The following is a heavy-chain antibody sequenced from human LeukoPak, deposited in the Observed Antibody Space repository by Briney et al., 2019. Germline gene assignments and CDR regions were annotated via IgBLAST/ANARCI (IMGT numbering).Heavy chain of an antibody. D-gene: IGHD3-10*01. Sequence: SETLSLTCTVSGGSISTYYWSWIRQSPGRGLEWIGCIYYSGSTNYNPSLKSRVTMSVDTSKNQFSLKLTSVTAADTAVYYCARERGVQAFDIWGQGTMVTVSS. CDR1: GGSISTYY. V-gene: IGHV4-59*12. CDR2: IYYSGST. J-gene: IGHJ3*02. CDR3: ARERGVQAFDI.